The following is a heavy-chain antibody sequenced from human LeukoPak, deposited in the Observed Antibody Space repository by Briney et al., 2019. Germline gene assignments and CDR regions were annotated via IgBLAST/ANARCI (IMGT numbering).Heavy chain of an antibody. D-gene: IGHD4-17*01. CDR1: GGSISSYY. CDR2: IYYSGST. J-gene: IGHJ5*02. V-gene: IGHV4-59*01. CDR3: ARVDYGDYEENWFDP. Sequence: SETLSLTCTVSGGSISSYYWTWIRQPPGKGLEWIGHIYYSGSTNYNPSLKSRVTISVDTSKNQFSLKLSSVTAADTAVYYCARVDYGDYEENWFDPWGQGTLVTVSS.